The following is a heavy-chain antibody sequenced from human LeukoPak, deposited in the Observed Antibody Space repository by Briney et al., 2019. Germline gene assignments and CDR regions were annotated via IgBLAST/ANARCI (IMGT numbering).Heavy chain of an antibody. D-gene: IGHD3-16*01. Sequence: SSETLSLTCAVYGGSFSGYYWSWIRQPPGKGLEWIGEINHSGSTNYNPSLKSRVTISVDTSKNQFSLKLSSVTAADTAVYYCARAKLYYDYVWGSYHVYFDYWGQGTLVTVSS. J-gene: IGHJ4*02. CDR2: INHSGST. CDR3: ARAKLYYDYVWGSYHVYFDY. V-gene: IGHV4-34*01. CDR1: GGSFSGYY.